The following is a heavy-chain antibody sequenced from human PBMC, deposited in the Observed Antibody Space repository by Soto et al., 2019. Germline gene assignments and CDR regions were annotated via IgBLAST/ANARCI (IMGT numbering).Heavy chain of an antibody. CDR3: VGDGNNWNDFDS. Sequence: EVQLVESGGGLVQPGGSLRLSCAAPTFIFSPYWMTWVRQAPGKGLEWVANIKRDGSETHYADSVKGRFTISRDNAKNSMYLQINSLRVEDTAVYYCVGDGNNWNDFDSWGQGTLVTVSS. D-gene: IGHD1-20*01. J-gene: IGHJ5*01. CDR2: IKRDGSET. V-gene: IGHV3-7*01. CDR1: TFIFSPYW.